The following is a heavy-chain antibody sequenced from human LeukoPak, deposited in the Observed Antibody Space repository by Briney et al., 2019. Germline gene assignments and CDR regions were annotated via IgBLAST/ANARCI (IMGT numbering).Heavy chain of an antibody. D-gene: IGHD3-10*01. CDR3: ARDGPLGMVRGVINY. J-gene: IGHJ4*02. Sequence: GGSLRLSCAASGFTVSNNYMSWVRQAPGKGLEWVSIIYSGGSTYYADSVKGRFTISRDNAKNSLYLQMNSLRAEDTAVYYCARDGPLGMVRGVINYWGQGTLVTVSS. V-gene: IGHV3-53*01. CDR2: IYSGGST. CDR1: GFTVSNNY.